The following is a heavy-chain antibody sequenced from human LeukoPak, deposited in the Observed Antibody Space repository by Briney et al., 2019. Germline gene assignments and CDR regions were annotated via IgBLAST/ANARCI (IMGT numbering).Heavy chain of an antibody. D-gene: IGHD2-15*01. J-gene: IGHJ4*02. V-gene: IGHV3-23*01. CDR1: GFTFSTYY. Sequence: PGGSLRLSCAASGFTFSTYYMNWVRQAPGKGLEWVSAISGSGGSTYYADSVKGRFTISRDNSKNTLYLQMNSLRAEDTAVYYCAKIYCSGGSCYPRDVDYWGQGTLVTVSS. CDR3: AKIYCSGGSCYPRDVDY. CDR2: ISGSGGST.